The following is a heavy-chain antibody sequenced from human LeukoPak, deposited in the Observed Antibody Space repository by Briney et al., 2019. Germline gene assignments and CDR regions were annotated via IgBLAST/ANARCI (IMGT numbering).Heavy chain of an antibody. D-gene: IGHD3-9*01. CDR3: ARDPGVLRYFDWPAGLDY. J-gene: IGHJ4*02. V-gene: IGHV3-11*05. CDR1: GFTFSDYY. Sequence: GGSLTLSCAASGFTFSDYYMSWIRQAPGKGLEWVSYISSSSSYTNYADSVKGRFTISRDNAKNSLYLQMNSLRAEDTAVYYCARDPGVLRYFDWPAGLDYWGQGTLVTVSS. CDR2: ISSSSSYT.